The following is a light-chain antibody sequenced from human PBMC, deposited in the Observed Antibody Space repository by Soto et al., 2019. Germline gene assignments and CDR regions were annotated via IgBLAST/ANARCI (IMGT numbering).Light chain of an antibody. J-gene: IGLJ1*01. CDR1: SSDIGGSNS. Sequence: QSVLTQPASVSGSPGQSITISCTGTSSDIGGSNSVSWYQQHPGQAPKLMISEVSNRPSGVANRFSGSKSGNTASLTISGLQAEDEADYYCSSSTSGSTPFVFGAGTKVTI. CDR2: EVS. V-gene: IGLV2-14*01. CDR3: SSSTSGSTPFV.